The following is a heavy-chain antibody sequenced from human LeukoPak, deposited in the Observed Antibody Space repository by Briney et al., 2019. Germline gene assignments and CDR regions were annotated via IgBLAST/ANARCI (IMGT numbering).Heavy chain of an antibody. CDR3: ARVRGDSPYSFDY. D-gene: IGHD2-21*02. CDR1: GGSISSFSYY. V-gene: IGHV4-39*07. Sequence: AETLSLTCTVSGGSISSFSYYWGWIRQPPGRGLEWIGTIYYSGSTYYNPSLKSRVTISTDTSKNQFSLNLRSVTAADTAVYYCARVRGDSPYSFDYWGQGTLVTVSS. CDR2: IYYSGST. J-gene: IGHJ4*02.